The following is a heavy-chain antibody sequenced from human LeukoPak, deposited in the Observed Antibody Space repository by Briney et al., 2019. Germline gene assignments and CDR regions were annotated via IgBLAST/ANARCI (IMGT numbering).Heavy chain of an antibody. Sequence: GGSLRPSCAASGFTFSTYDMHWVRQVPGKGLEWVSGIGTAGDTYYADSIKGRFTFSRENAKNSLFLQMNGLRVGDTAVYYCARGSYCSGGACSPVGAFDIWGQGTVVTVFS. CDR3: ARGSYCSGGACSPVGAFDI. CDR2: IGTAGDT. D-gene: IGHD2-21*02. J-gene: IGHJ3*02. CDR1: GFTFSTYD. V-gene: IGHV3-13*01.